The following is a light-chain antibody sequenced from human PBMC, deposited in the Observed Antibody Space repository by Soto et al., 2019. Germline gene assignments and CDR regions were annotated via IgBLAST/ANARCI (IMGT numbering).Light chain of an antibody. CDR2: AAS. J-gene: IGKJ2*01. CDR3: QQSYTTPQT. V-gene: IGKV1-39*01. CDR1: QSIRSY. Sequence: DVQMTQSPTSLSASVTDRVTITCRASQSIRSYLNWYQQKPGKAPKLLIYAASSLQSGVPSRFSGSGSGTDFTLTISSLQPEDFATYYCQQSYTTPQTFGQGTKLEIK.